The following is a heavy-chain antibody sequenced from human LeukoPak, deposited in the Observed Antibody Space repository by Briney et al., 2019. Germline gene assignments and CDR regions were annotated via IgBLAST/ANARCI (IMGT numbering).Heavy chain of an antibody. CDR2: IYYSGST. CDR3: ARERDSSSPSPVDAFDI. V-gene: IGHV4-31*03. D-gene: IGHD6-6*01. CDR1: GGSISSGGYY. Sequence: TSETLSLTCTVSGGSISSGGYYWSWIRQHPGKGLEWIGYIYYSGSTYYNPSLKSRVTISVDTSKNQFSLKLSSVTAADTAVYYCARERDSSSPSPVDAFDIWGQGTMVTVSS. J-gene: IGHJ3*02.